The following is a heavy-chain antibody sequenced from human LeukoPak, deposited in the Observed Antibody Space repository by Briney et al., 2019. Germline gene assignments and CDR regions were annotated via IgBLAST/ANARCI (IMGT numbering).Heavy chain of an antibody. CDR2: LNHSGST. D-gene: IGHD3-10*01. CDR1: GGSFSGYY. J-gene: IGHJ6*02. CDR3: ASVSMVRGVTPTGYGMDV. Sequence: SETLSLTCAVYGGSFSGYYWSWIRDPPGKGLEWSGELNHSGSTNYNPSLKSRVTISVDTSKNQFSLKLSSVTAADTAVYYCASVSMVRGVTPTGYGMDVWGQGTTVTVSS. V-gene: IGHV4-34*01.